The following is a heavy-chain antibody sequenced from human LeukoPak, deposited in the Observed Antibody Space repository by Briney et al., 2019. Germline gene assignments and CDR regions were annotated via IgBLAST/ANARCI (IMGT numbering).Heavy chain of an antibody. CDR1: GDSISMHY. CDR3: ARDVTYYYGSGSYWYYMDV. Sequence: SETLSLTCSVSGDSISMHYWSWIRQPPGKGLEWIGYIYYSESTNYNPSLKSRVTISVDTSKNQFSLKLSSVTAADTAVYYCARDVTYYYGSGSYWYYMDVWGKGTTVTISS. D-gene: IGHD3-10*01. J-gene: IGHJ6*03. V-gene: IGHV4-59*11. CDR2: IYYSEST.